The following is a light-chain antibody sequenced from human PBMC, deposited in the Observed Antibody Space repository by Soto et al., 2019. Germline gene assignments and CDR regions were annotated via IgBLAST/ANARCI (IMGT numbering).Light chain of an antibody. CDR2: GAS. CDR1: QSVNSRY. CDR3: QHYDNAPLT. J-gene: IGKJ4*01. Sequence: EVVLTQSPGTLSLSPGERAILSCRASQSVNSRYLAWYQQKHGQAPRLLISGASSRATGIPDRFSGSGSGTDFTLIIHRLEAEDFAVYYCQHYDNAPLTFGGGTKVEI. V-gene: IGKV3-20*01.